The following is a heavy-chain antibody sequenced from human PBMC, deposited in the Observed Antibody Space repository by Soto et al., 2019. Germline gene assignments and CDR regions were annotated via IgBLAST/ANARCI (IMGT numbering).Heavy chain of an antibody. CDR1: GGSISSYY. CDR2: MHYSGST. V-gene: IGHV4-59*08. CDR3: ARHGNGGHFDY. D-gene: IGHD3-10*01. Sequence: QVQPQESGPGLVKPSETLSLTCTVSGGSISSYYWSWIRQPPGKGLEWIGYMHYSGSTNYNPSLKSRVTISVDTSNNQFSLKLSSVTAADTAVYCCARHGNGGHFDYWGQGTLVTVSS. J-gene: IGHJ4*02.